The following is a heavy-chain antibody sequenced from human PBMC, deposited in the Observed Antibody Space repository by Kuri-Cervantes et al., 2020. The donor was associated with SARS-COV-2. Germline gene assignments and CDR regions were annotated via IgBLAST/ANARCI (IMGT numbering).Heavy chain of an antibody. J-gene: IGHJ4*02. CDR2: VYSSGST. CDR1: GGSISGHY. CDR3: TRAGYDNSGYYYSFDF. V-gene: IGHV4-59*11. Sequence: ESLKISFTVSGGSISGHYWSWIRQPPGKGLEWIGYVYSSGSTNYSPSLKSRVTMSVDTSKNQFSLKLTSVTAADTAVYYCTRAGYDNSGYYYSFDFWGQGTLVTVSS. D-gene: IGHD3-22*01.